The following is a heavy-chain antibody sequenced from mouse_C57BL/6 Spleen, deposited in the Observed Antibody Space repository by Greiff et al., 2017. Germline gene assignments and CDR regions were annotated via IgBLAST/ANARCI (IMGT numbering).Heavy chain of an antibody. J-gene: IGHJ2*01. V-gene: IGHV14-4*01. CDR3: TTYSKGYGDD. CDR1: GFNIKDDY. CDR2: IDPENGDT. Sequence: VQLLQSGAELVRPGASVKLSCTASGFNIKDDYLHWVKPRPEQGLEWIGWIDPENGDTEYASNFQGKATITADKSSNTAYLQLSSLTSEDTAVYYCTTYSKGYGDDWGQGTTLTVSS. D-gene: IGHD2-5*01.